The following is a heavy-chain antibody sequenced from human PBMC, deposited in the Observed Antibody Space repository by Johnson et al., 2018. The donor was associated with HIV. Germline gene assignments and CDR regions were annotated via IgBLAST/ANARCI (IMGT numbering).Heavy chain of an antibody. D-gene: IGHD6-6*01. J-gene: IGHJ3*02. CDR3: AKGVRGSSCYDAFDI. CDR1: GFSFSSYG. V-gene: IGHV3-33*06. CDR2: IWYDGNNK. Sequence: QVQLVESGGGVVQPGRSLRLSCAASGFSFSSYGMHWVRQAPGKGLEWVATIWYDGNNKHYADSVKGRFTISRDNSKNTLYLQMSSLRADDTAVYYCAKGVRGSSCYDAFDIWGQGTMVTVSS.